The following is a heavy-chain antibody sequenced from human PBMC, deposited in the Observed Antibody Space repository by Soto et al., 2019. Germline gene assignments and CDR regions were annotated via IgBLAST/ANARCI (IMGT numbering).Heavy chain of an antibody. CDR2: IYYSGST. CDR1: GGSISSYY. V-gene: IGHV4-59*01. Sequence: NPSETLSLTCTVSGGSISSYYWSWIRQPPGKGLEWIGYIYYSGSTNYNPSLKSRVTISVDTSKNQFSLKLSSVTAADTAVYYCARDRLTLWFGEAYGMDVWGQGTTVTVSS. D-gene: IGHD3-10*01. J-gene: IGHJ6*02. CDR3: ARDRLTLWFGEAYGMDV.